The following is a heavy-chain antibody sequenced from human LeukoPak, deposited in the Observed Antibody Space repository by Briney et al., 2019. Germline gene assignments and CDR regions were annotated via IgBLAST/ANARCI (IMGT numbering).Heavy chain of an antibody. J-gene: IGHJ4*02. D-gene: IGHD3-22*01. CDR2: INHSGST. CDR3: ARVSSFCYDSSGYVDY. V-gene: IGHV4-34*01. CDR1: GGSFSGYY. Sequence: SETLSLTCAVYGGSFSGYYWSWIRQPPGKGLEWIGEINHSGSTNYNPSLKSRVTISVDTSKNQFSLKLSSVTAADTAVYYCARVSSFCYDSSGYVDYWGQGTLVTVSS.